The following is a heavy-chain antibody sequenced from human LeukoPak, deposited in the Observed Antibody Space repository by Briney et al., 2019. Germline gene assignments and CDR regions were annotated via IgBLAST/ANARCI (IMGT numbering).Heavy chain of an antibody. CDR3: ARGRRGSGKYYFDY. D-gene: IGHD3-10*01. Sequence: ASVKVSCKAPGYTFTSYDINWVRQATGQGLEWMGWMNPNSGNTGYAQKFQGRVTMTRNTSISTAYMELSSLRSEDTAVYYCARGRRGSGKYYFDYWGQGTLVTVSS. CDR1: GYTFTSYD. J-gene: IGHJ4*02. V-gene: IGHV1-8*01. CDR2: MNPNSGNT.